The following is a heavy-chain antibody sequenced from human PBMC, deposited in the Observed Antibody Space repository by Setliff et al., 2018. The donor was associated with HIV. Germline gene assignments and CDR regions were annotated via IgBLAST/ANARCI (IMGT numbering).Heavy chain of an antibody. CDR1: GGTFSTYS. V-gene: IGHV1-69*10. Sequence: SVKVSCKASGGTFSTYSIHWLRQAPGQGLQWMGGIVPILRATTSAQKFKGRLSITADTSTSTAYMNLNSLKSEDTAIYYCARFPGIAVSGTAGFDYWGQGALVTVSS. J-gene: IGHJ4*02. CDR3: ARFPGIAVSGTAGFDY. D-gene: IGHD6-19*01. CDR2: IVPILRAT.